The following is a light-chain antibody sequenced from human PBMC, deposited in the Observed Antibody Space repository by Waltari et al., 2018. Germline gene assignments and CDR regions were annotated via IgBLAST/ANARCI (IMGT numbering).Light chain of an antibody. CDR2: EVT. V-gene: IGLV2-23*02. CDR1: STDDGNYYL. CDR3: CSYAGLGTYV. J-gene: IGLJ1*01. Sequence: QSGLTQPASVSGSPVQPTPIPCTGPSTDDGNYYLSSWYQHHPGKAPKLIIYEVTKRTSGVSDRFSASKSANTASLTISGLQTEDEADYYCCSYAGLGTYVFGTGTKVTVL.